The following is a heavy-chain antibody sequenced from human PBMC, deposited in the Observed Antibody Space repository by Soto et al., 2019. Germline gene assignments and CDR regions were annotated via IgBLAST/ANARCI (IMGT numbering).Heavy chain of an antibody. Sequence: QVQLVESGGGVVQPGRSLRLSCAASGFTFSSYGMHWVRQAPGKGLEWVAVISYDGSNKYYADSVKGRFTISRDNSKNTLYLQMNSLRAEDTAVYYCAKDGTDCGGDCYSEYWGLGTLVTVSS. D-gene: IGHD2-21*02. CDR2: ISYDGSNK. CDR1: GFTFSSYG. V-gene: IGHV3-30*18. CDR3: AKDGTDCGGDCYSEY. J-gene: IGHJ4*02.